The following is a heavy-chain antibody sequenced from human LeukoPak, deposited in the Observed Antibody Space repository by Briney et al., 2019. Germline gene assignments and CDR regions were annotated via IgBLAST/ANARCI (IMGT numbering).Heavy chain of an antibody. D-gene: IGHD2-15*01. V-gene: IGHV3-11*04. CDR3: ARDYCSGGSCYGSFDY. CDR1: GFTFSDYY. CDR2: ISTSSSTI. J-gene: IGHJ4*02. Sequence: GGSLRLSCAASGFTFSDYYMSWIRQAPGKGLEWVSYISTSSSTISYADSVKGRFTISRDNAKDTLYLQMNSLRVEDTAVYYCARDYCSGGSCYGSFDYWGQGTLVTVSS.